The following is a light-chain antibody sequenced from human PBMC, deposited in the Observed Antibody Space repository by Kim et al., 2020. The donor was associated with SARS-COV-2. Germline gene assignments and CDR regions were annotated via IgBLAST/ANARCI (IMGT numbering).Light chain of an antibody. CDR2: LNSDISH. J-gene: IGLJ2*01. CDR3: QTWGTGIVV. V-gene: IGLV4-69*01. Sequence: VEITCTRSIEESSDDIAGHQQQTGKGQRYLMKLNSDISHSKGDGVPYRFSGSSTGAERYLTVSSLQFEDENDYYCQTWGTGIVVFGGGTQLTVL. CDR1: IEESSDD.